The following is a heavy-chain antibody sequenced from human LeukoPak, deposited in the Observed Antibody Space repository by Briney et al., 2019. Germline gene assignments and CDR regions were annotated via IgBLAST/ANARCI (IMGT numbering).Heavy chain of an antibody. CDR3: STVEHF. V-gene: IGHV3-30*03. CDR1: GFTFSSYG. CDR2: ISYDGSNK. Sequence: GGSLRLSCAASGFTFSSYGMHWVRQAPGKGLEWVAVISYDGSNKYYADSVKGRFTISRDNSKNTLYLQMNSLRAEDTGLYYCSTVEHFWGQGTLVTVSS. D-gene: IGHD1-1*01. J-gene: IGHJ4*02.